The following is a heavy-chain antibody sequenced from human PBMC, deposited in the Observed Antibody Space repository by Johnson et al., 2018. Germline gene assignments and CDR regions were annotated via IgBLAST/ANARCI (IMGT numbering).Heavy chain of an antibody. V-gene: IGHV3-73*01. CDR1: GFTFSDSP. Sequence: VQLVQSGGGVVQPGRSLKLSCAASGFTFSDSPMHWIRQASGKGLEWVGRIRSNANNYATAHAASVEGRFTISRDDSKNTAFMQMDSLQPDDTAVYYCGRPGGEQSGYDDWGQGTLITVYS. J-gene: IGHJ4*02. CDR3: GRPGGEQSGYDD. D-gene: IGHD5-12*01. CDR2: IRSNANNYAT.